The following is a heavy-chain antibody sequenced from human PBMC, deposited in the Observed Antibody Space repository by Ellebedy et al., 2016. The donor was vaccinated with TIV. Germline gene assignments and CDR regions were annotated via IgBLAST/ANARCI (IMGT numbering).Heavy chain of an antibody. CDR3: AREGSDYSNSTDLPYYYYYYGMDV. V-gene: IGHV1-69*13. J-gene: IGHJ6*02. Sequence: SVKVSXXASGCTFSSYAISWVRQAPGQGLEWMGGIIPIFGTANYAQKFQGRVTITADESTSTAYMELSSLRSEDTAVYYCAREGSDYSNSTDLPYYYYYYGMDVWGQGTTVTVSS. D-gene: IGHD4-11*01. CDR1: GCTFSSYA. CDR2: IIPIFGTA.